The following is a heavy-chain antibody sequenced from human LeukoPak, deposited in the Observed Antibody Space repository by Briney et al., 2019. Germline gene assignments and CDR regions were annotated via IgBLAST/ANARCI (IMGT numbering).Heavy chain of an antibody. CDR1: GFTFSSYS. Sequence: SGGSLRLSCAVSGFTFSSYSMNWVRQAPGKGLEWVSYISSGSTIKYADSVKGRFTISRDNAKNSLYLQMNSLRAEDTAVYYCARDQGGYDWGAFDIWGQGTMVTVSS. CDR3: ARDQGGYDWGAFDI. V-gene: IGHV3-48*04. J-gene: IGHJ3*02. CDR2: ISSGSTI. D-gene: IGHD5-12*01.